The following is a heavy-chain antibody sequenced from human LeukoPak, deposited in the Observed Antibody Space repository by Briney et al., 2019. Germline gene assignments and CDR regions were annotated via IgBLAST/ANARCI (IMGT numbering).Heavy chain of an antibody. Sequence: GGSLRLSCAASGFTVSRNYMSWVRQAPGKGLEWVSVIYSGGSTYYADSVKGRFTISRDNSKNTLYLQMNSLRAEDTAVYYCARAAVVLLWFGYFDYWGQGTLVTVSS. CDR3: ARAAVVLLWFGYFDY. D-gene: IGHD3-10*01. J-gene: IGHJ4*02. CDR2: IYSGGST. V-gene: IGHV3-66*02. CDR1: GFTVSRNY.